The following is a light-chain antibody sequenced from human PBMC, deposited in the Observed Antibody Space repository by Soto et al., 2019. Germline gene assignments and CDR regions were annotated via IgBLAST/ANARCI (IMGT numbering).Light chain of an antibody. Sequence: EIVITQSPATLSVSPGERATLSCRASQSVSSDLAWYHQKPGQAPRLLIYGASTRATGIPARFSGSGSGTEFTLTINSLQSEDFAVYYCQQYNNWPRTFGHGTKVEIK. CDR3: QQYNNWPRT. J-gene: IGKJ1*01. V-gene: IGKV3-15*01. CDR1: QSVSSD. CDR2: GAS.